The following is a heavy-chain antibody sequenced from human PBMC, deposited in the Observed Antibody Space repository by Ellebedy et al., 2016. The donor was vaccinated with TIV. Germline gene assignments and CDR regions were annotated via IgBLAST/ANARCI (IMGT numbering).Heavy chain of an antibody. J-gene: IGHJ6*02. CDR3: ARVSAYGMDV. CDR1: GFTFSDYY. Sequence: GESLKISXAASGFTFSDYYMSWIRQAPGKGLEWVSYISSSGSTIYYADSVKGRFTISRDNAKNSLYLQMNSLRAEDTAVYYCARVSAYGMDVWGQGTTVTVSS. V-gene: IGHV3-11*04. CDR2: ISSSGSTI.